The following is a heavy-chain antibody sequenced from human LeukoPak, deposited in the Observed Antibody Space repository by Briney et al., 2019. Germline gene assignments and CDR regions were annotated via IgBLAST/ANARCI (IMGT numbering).Heavy chain of an antibody. CDR2: IIPILGIA. CDR3: ARGVVVVAAKDNWFDP. CDR1: GGTFSSYA. J-gene: IGHJ5*02. V-gene: IGHV1-69*04. Sequence: GSSVKVSCKASGGTFSSYAIRWVRQAPGQGLEWMGRIIPILGIANYAQKFQGRVTITADKSTSTAYMELSSLRSEDTAVYYCARGVVVVAAKDNWFDPWGQGTLVTVSS. D-gene: IGHD2-15*01.